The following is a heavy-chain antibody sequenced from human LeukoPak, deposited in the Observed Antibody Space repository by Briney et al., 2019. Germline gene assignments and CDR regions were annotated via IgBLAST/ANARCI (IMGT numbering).Heavy chain of an antibody. CDR3: AKDPPDSSGYYYKAFDI. D-gene: IGHD3-22*01. CDR1: GFTFSSYA. CDR2: INSVGSST. J-gene: IGHJ3*02. Sequence: GGSLRLSCAASGFTFSSYAMSWVRQAPGKGLEWVSRINSVGSSTNYADSVKGRFTISRDNAKNTLYLQMNSLRAEDTAVYYCAKDPPDSSGYYYKAFDIWGQGTMVTVSS. V-gene: IGHV3-23*01.